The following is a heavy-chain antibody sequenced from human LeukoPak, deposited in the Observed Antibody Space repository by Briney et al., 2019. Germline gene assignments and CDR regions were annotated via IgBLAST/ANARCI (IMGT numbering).Heavy chain of an antibody. D-gene: IGHD4-23*01. CDR3: ARHEYGGNVLKY. CDR1: GASISNYF. Sequence: SETLSLTCTVSGASISNYFWSWIRQPPGKGLEWIGDIANTGSTNYNPSLKSRVTFSVDKSKNQFSLRLSSVTAADTAVYYCARHEYGGNVLKYWGQGTLVTVSS. V-gene: IGHV4-59*08. J-gene: IGHJ4*02. CDR2: IANTGST.